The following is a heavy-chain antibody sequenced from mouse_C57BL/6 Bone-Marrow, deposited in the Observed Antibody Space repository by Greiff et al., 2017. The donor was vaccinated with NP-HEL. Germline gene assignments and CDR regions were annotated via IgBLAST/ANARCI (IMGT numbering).Heavy chain of an antibody. D-gene: IGHD1-1*01. CDR3: ARWGTVVANGY. CDR1: GYTFTSYG. Sequence: QVQLQQSGAELARPGASVKLSCKASGYTFTSYGISWVKQGPGQGLEWIGEIYPRSGNTYYNEKFKGKATLTADKSSSTAYMELRSLTSEDSAVYFCARWGTVVANGYWGQGTTLTVSS. V-gene: IGHV1-81*01. CDR2: IYPRSGNT. J-gene: IGHJ2*01.